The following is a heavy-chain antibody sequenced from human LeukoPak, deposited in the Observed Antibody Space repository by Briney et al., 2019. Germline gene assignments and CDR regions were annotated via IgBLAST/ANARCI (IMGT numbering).Heavy chain of an antibody. D-gene: IGHD5-24*01. CDR3: ARAQMDH. Sequence: PGGSLRLSCAGSGYTFSSYWMTWVRQAPGKGLEWVANIKDDGSEKYSVDSVKGRFTISRDNAKNLLYLQMSSLRAEDTAVYYCARAQMDHWGQGTLVTVSS. J-gene: IGHJ4*02. V-gene: IGHV3-7*04. CDR1: GYTFSSYW. CDR2: IKDDGSEK.